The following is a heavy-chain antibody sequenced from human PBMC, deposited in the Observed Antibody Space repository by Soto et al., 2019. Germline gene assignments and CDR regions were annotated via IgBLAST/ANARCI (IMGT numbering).Heavy chain of an antibody. CDR1: GGSISSGGYY. CDR2: IYYSGST. D-gene: IGHD3-22*01. Sequence: QVQLQESGPGLVKPSQTLSLTCTVSGGSISSGGYYWSWIRQHPGKGLEWIGYIYYSGSTYYHPSLKRRVTIPVDTSKNRFSLKLSFVTAAETAEYYGAVDSSGYTRFDYWGQGTLVTVSS. CDR3: AVDSSGYTRFDY. J-gene: IGHJ4*02. V-gene: IGHV4-31*03.